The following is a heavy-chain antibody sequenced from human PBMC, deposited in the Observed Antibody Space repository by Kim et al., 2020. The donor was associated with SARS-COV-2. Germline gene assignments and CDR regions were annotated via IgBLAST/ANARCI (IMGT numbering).Heavy chain of an antibody. CDR3: AKLIAVAGKSDY. Sequence: YADSWNRRLNIDRDNSKNTLYLQMNSLRSEDTAVYYCAKLIAVAGKSDYWGQGALVTVSS. V-gene: IGHV3-23*01. D-gene: IGHD6-19*01. J-gene: IGHJ4*02.